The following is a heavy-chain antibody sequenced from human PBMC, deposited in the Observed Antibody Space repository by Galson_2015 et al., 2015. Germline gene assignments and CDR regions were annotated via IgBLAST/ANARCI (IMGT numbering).Heavy chain of an antibody. CDR2: ISNGGSTI. Sequence: SLRLSCAASGFTFRDYSMNWVRQAPGKGLEWISYISNGGSTIYYADSVKGRFTISRDNAKNSLYLQMNSLRDEDTAVYYCARDGPGVLRFLDVLGKGTTVTVSS. J-gene: IGHJ6*04. D-gene: IGHD3-3*01. CDR3: ARDGPGVLRFLDV. CDR1: GFTFRDYS. V-gene: IGHV3-48*02.